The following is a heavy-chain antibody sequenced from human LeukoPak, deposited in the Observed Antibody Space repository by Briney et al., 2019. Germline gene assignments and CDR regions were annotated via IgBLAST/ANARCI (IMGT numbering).Heavy chain of an antibody. Sequence: GGSLRLSCAASGFTFSSHAMNWVRQAPGKGLEWVSYISISSSSVYYADSVKGRFTISRDNAKNSLYLQMNSLRAEDTAVYYCAKVVVGATHYYYYYYGMDVWGQGTTVTVSS. V-gene: IGHV3-48*04. CDR2: ISISSSSV. J-gene: IGHJ6*02. CDR3: AKVVVGATHYYYYYYGMDV. D-gene: IGHD1-26*01. CDR1: GFTFSSHA.